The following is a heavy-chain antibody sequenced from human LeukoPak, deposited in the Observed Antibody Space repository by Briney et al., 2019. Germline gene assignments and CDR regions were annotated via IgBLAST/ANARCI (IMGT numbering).Heavy chain of an antibody. CDR3: AKARSKYSSSPEVV. J-gene: IGHJ4*02. CDR2: ISYDGSNK. Sequence: GGSLRLSCAASGFTFSSYGMQWVRQAPGKGLEWVAVISYDGSNKYYADSVKGRFTISRDNSKNTLYLQMNSLRAEDTAVYYCAKARSKYSSSPEVVWGQGTLVTVSS. D-gene: IGHD6-6*01. V-gene: IGHV3-30*18. CDR1: GFTFSSYG.